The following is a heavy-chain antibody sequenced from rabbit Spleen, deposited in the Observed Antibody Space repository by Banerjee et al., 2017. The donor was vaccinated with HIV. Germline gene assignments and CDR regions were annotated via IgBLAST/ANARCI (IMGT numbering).Heavy chain of an antibody. J-gene: IGHJ4*01. CDR3: ARGDNSGTTASFNL. CDR2: IYPGTART. V-gene: IGHV1S45*01. D-gene: IGHD7-1*01. CDR1: GFTLSSYW. Sequence: EESGGDLVKPEGSLTLTCTASGFTLSSYWICWVRQAPGKGLEWIACIYPGTARTYYASWAKGRFTISKTSSTTVTLQMTSLTAADTATYFCARGDNSGTTASFNLWGPGTLVTVS.